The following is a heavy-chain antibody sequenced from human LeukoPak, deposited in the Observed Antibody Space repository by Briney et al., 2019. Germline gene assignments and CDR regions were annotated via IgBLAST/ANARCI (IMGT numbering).Heavy chain of an antibody. CDR3: ARSGSEQLVRRADWFDP. CDR1: GGTFSSYA. D-gene: IGHD6-6*01. V-gene: IGHV1-69*01. Sequence: SVNVSCKASGGTFSSYAISWARQAPGQGLEWMGGTIPIFGTANYAQKFQGRVTITADESTSTAYMELSSLRSEDTAVYYCARSGSEQLVRRADWFDPWGQGTLVTVSS. CDR2: TIPIFGTA. J-gene: IGHJ5*02.